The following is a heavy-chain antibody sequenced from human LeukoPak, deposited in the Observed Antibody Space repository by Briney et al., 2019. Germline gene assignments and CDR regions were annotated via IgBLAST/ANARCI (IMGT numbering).Heavy chain of an antibody. V-gene: IGHV3-23*01. CDR3: ARDSSSSWRTFDY. Sequence: PGGSLRLSCAASGFTFSSYAMSWVRQAPGKGLEWVSAISGSGGSTYYADSVKGRFTISRDNSKNTLYLQMNSLRAEDTAVYYCARDSSSSWRTFDYWGQGTLVTVSS. CDR1: GFTFSSYA. D-gene: IGHD6-13*01. J-gene: IGHJ4*02. CDR2: ISGSGGST.